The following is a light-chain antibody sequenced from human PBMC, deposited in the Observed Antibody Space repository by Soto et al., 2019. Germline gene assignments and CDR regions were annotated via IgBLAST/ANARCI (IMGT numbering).Light chain of an antibody. V-gene: IGKV3-15*01. CDR2: DVS. CDR3: QRTNSWPLP. CDR1: QSVSSK. J-gene: IGKJ1*01. Sequence: EIVMTQSPATLSVSPGERATLSCRASQSVSSKLAWYQQKPGQAPRLLIYDVSTRATGIPARLRGSRSGTEFTLTISGLESEGFAVYYCQRTNSWPLPVGQGTNVEMK.